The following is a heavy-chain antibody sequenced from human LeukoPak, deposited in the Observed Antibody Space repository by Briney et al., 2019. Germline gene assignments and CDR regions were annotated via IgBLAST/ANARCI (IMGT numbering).Heavy chain of an antibody. CDR3: ARARGYSYGPDAFDI. J-gene: IGHJ3*02. D-gene: IGHD5-18*01. V-gene: IGHV4-34*01. Sequence: SETLSLTCAVYGGSFSGYYWSWIRQPPGKGLKWIGEINHSGSTNYNPSLKSRVTISVDTSKNQFSLKLSSVTAADTAVYYCARARGYSYGPDAFDIWGQGTMVTVSS. CDR2: INHSGST. CDR1: GGSFSGYY.